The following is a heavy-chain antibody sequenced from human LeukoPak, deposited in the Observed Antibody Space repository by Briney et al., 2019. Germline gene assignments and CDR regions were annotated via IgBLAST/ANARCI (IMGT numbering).Heavy chain of an antibody. CDR1: GGSISSSSYY. CDR3: ARPGAYCSSTSCLGIWFDP. D-gene: IGHD2-2*01. CDR2: IYYSGST. Sequence: PSETLSLTCTVSGGSISSSSYYWGWIRQPPGKGLEWIGSIYYSGSTYYNPSLKSRVTISVDTSKNQFSLKLSSVTAADTAVYHCARPGAYCSSTSCLGIWFDPWGQGTLVTVSS. J-gene: IGHJ5*02. V-gene: IGHV4-39*01.